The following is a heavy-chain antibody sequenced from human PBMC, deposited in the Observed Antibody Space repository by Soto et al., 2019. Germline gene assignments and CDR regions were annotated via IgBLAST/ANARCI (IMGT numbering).Heavy chain of an antibody. Sequence: XESLKISCKCSGNSCTSYLIGLVLQMPGKGLEWMGIIYPGDSDTRYSPSFQGQVTISADKSISTAYLQWSSLKASDTAMYYCARHNKGGIEARQPYYYYGMDVWGQGTTVTVSS. J-gene: IGHJ6*02. CDR3: ARHNKGGIEARQPYYYYGMDV. CDR2: IYPGDSDT. D-gene: IGHD6-6*01. CDR1: GNSCTSYL. V-gene: IGHV5-51*01.